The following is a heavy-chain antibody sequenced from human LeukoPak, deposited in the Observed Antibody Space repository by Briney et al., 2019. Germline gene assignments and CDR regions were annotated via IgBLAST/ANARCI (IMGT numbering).Heavy chain of an antibody. CDR3: AKSAAAGTYYYYMDV. J-gene: IGHJ6*03. CDR1: GFTFSSYW. Sequence: GGSLRLSCAASGFTFSSYWMHWVRQAPGKGLVWVSRINSDGSSTSYADSVKGRFTISRDNAKNSLYLQMNSLRAEDTALYYCAKSAAAGTYYYYMDVWGKGTTVTVSS. V-gene: IGHV3-74*01. D-gene: IGHD6-13*01. CDR2: INSDGSST.